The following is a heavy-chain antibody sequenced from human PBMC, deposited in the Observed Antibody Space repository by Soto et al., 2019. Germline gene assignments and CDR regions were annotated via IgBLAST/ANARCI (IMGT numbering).Heavy chain of an antibody. J-gene: IGHJ6*03. CDR1: GYTFTSYD. CDR2: MKPNSGNT. CDR3: ATHSGYGEDYYYYYMDV. V-gene: IGHV1-8*01. Sequence: ASVKVSCKASGYTFTSYDINWVRQATGQGLEWMGWMKPNSGNTGYAQKFQGRVTMTRNTSISTAYMELSSLRSEDTAVYYCATHSGYGEDYYYYYMDVWGKGTTVTVSS. D-gene: IGHD5-12*01.